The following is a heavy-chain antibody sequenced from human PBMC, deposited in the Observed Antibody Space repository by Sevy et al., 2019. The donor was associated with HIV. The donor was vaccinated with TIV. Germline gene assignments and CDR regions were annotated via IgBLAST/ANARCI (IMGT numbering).Heavy chain of an antibody. J-gene: IGHJ4*02. D-gene: IGHD3-10*01. CDR2: IWHRGSE. V-gene: IGHV3-33*06. Sequence: GGSLRLSCAASGFKFSDYAMHWVRQAPGKGLEWVALIWHRGSEHADSVKGRFTISRDNSKNTLYLQMNGLRAEDTAVYYCAKEVSEHSYSDYWGQGTLVTVSS. CDR1: GFKFSDYA. CDR3: AKEVSEHSYSDY.